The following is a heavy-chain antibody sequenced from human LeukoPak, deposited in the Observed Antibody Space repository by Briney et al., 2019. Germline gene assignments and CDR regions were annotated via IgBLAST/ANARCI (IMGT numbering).Heavy chain of an antibody. Sequence: GGSLRLSCAVSGFTFSSYAMSWVRQAPGRGLEWVSTISGSGERTYYADSLKGRVTISRDNSKNTVYLQASSLRGDDTAVYYCVKDRGRWDNNNGYWGYFDYWGQGTLVTVSS. CDR2: ISGSGERT. D-gene: IGHD3-22*01. CDR3: VKDRGRWDNNNGYWGYFDY. V-gene: IGHV3-23*01. CDR1: GFTFSSYA. J-gene: IGHJ4*02.